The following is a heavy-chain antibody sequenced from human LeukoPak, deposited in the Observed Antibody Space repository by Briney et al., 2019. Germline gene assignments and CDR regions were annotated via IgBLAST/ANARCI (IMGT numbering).Heavy chain of an antibody. CDR1: GGSISSYY. V-gene: IGHV4-59*01. D-gene: IGHD6-13*01. CDR3: ARGQIAAAGAQDEGLRY. CDR2: IYYSGST. Sequence: TSETLSLTCTVSGGSISSYYWSWIRQPPGKGLEWIGYIYYSGSTNYNPSLKSRVTISVDTSKNQFSLKLSSVTAADTAVYYCARGQIAAAGAQDEGLRYWGQGTLVAVSS. J-gene: IGHJ4*02.